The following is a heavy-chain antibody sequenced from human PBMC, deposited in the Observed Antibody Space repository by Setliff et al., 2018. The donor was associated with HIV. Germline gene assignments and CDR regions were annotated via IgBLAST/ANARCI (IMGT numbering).Heavy chain of an antibody. V-gene: IGHV4-34*01. CDR3: TTSTVAGLFDY. Sequence: SETLSLTCAVYGGSFSGSYWSWIRQPPGKDLEWIGEINHSGSTNYNPSLKSRVTISVDTSKTQFSLKLSSVIAADTAVYYCTTSTVAGLFDYWDQGAPVTVS. CDR2: INHSGST. J-gene: IGHJ4*02. D-gene: IGHD6-19*01. CDR1: GGSFSGSY.